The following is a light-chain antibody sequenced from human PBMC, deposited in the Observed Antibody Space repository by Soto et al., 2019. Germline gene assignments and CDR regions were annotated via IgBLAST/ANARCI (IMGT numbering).Light chain of an antibody. CDR1: SFNIGRNP. J-gene: IGLJ3*02. CDR3: AAWDDSLNGWV. Sequence: QSVLTQPPSASGTPGQRVTISCSGSSFNIGRNPVNWYQQFPGTAPKLLIYTNDQRPSGVPDRFSGSKSGTSASLAISRLQSEDEADYYCAAWDDSLNGWVFGGGTKVTVL. CDR2: TND. V-gene: IGLV1-44*01.